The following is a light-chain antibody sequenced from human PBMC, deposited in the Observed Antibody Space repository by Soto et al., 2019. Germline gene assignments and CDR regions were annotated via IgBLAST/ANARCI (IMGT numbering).Light chain of an antibody. J-gene: IGKJ4*01. CDR2: AAS. CDR3: QQSYSTPYT. V-gene: IGKV1-39*01. CDR1: QSISSY. Sequence: EIQMTQSPSSLSASVGDRVTITCRASQSISSYLNWYQQKPGKAPKLLIYAASSLQSGVPSRFSGSGSGTDFTLTISSLQPEDFATYYCQQSYSTPYTFGGGTKVEIK.